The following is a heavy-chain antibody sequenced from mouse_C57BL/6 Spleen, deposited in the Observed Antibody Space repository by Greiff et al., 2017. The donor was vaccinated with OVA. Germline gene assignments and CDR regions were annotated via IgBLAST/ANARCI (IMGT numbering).Heavy chain of an antibody. CDR3: ARGYDGNSSFDY. CDR2: IDPETGGT. J-gene: IGHJ2*01. CDR1: GYTFTDYE. D-gene: IGHD1-1*01. V-gene: IGHV1-15*01. Sequence: VQLQQSGAELVRPGASVTLSCKASGYTFTDYEMHWVKQTPVHGLEWIGAIDPETGGTAYNQKFKGKAILTADKSSSTAYMELRSLTSEDSAVYYCARGYDGNSSFDYWGQGTTLTVSS.